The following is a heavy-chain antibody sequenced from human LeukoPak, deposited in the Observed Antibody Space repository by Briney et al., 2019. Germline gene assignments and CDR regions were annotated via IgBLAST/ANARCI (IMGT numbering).Heavy chain of an antibody. CDR3: ARADYYDSSGYKVNDAFDI. D-gene: IGHD3-22*01. CDR1: GYTFSGYY. Sequence: ASVKVSCKASGYTFSGYYMHWVRQAPGQGLEWMGIINPSGGSTSYAQKFQGRVTMTRDMSTSTVYMELSSLRSEDTAVYYCARADYYDSSGYKVNDAFDIWGQGTMVTVSS. J-gene: IGHJ3*02. V-gene: IGHV1-46*01. CDR2: INPSGGST.